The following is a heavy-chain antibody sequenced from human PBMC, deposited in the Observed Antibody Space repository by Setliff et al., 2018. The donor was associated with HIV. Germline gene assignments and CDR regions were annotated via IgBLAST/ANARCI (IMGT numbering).Heavy chain of an antibody. CDR2: INPSDGGA. CDR3: ASHFGYCSSTSCEGY. V-gene: IGHV1-2*02. CDR1: GYAFTGYY. D-gene: IGHD2-2*01. Sequence: ASVKVSCKASGYAFTGYYLHWVRQAPGQRLEWMGWINPSDGGAKYAHNFEGRVTMTRDTSISTAYMELSRLRSDDTAVYYCASHFGYCSSTSCEGYWGQGALVTVSS. J-gene: IGHJ4*02.